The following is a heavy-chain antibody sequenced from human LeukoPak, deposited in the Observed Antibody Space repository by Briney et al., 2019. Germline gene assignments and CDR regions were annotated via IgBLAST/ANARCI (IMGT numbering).Heavy chain of an antibody. CDR1: GGFISSYY. D-gene: IGHD3-22*01. Sequence: SETLSLTCTVSGGFISSYYWSWIRQPPGKGLEWIGYIYYSGSTNYNPSLKSRVTISVDTSKNQFSLKLSSVTAADTAVYYCARQGRISMIVVLIEDAFDIWGQGTMVTVSS. J-gene: IGHJ3*02. V-gene: IGHV4-59*08. CDR2: IYYSGST. CDR3: ARQGRISMIVVLIEDAFDI.